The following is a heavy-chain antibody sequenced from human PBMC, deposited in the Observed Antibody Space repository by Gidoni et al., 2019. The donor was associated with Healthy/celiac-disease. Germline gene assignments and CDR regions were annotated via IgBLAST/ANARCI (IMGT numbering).Heavy chain of an antibody. D-gene: IGHD3-22*01. CDR3: ARDPNYYDSSGYYPDY. Sequence: EVQLVESGGALVKPGGSLRLSCAASGFTFSSYSMNWVCQAPGKGLEWVSAISSSSSYIYYADSVKGRFTISRENAKNSLYLQMNSLRAEDTAVYYCARDPNYYDSSGYYPDYWGQGTLVTVSS. CDR2: ISSSSSYI. V-gene: IGHV3-21*01. CDR1: GFTFSSYS. J-gene: IGHJ4*02.